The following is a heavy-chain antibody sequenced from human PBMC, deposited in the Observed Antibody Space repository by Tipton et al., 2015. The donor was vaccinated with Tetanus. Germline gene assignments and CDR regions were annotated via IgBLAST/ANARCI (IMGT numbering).Heavy chain of an antibody. V-gene: IGHV4-34*01. CDR2: IDHSGST. CDR1: GASFSDYY. Sequence: GLVKPSETLSLTCAVYGASFSDYYWSWIRQAPGKGLEWIGEIDHSGSTNHNPSLKSRVTLSVDTYKNQFSLKLNSVTAADTAMYYCRAGSWLGGPGTLVTVSS. CDR3: RAGSWL. D-gene: IGHD5-18*01. J-gene: IGHJ4*02.